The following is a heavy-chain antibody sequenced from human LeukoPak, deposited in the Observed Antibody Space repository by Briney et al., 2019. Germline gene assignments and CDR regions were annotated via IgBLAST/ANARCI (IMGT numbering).Heavy chain of an antibody. Sequence: GGSLSLSCTASGFTFSSYSMNWVRPAPGKGLEWVSSIGRSSSNIYHADSVKGRFTISRDNAKNSLYLQMSSLRAEDTAVYYCARVVGAYDAFDIWGQGTMVTVSS. J-gene: IGHJ3*02. CDR2: IGRSSSNI. V-gene: IGHV3-21*01. CDR1: GFTFSSYS. D-gene: IGHD1-26*01. CDR3: ARVVGAYDAFDI.